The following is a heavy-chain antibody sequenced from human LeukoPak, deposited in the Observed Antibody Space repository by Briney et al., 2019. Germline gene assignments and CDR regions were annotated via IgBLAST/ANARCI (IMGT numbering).Heavy chain of an antibody. V-gene: IGHV3-23*01. CDR3: AKDDDWGRFNH. Sequence: GGTLRLSCAASGFSFRSHGMYWVRQAPGKGLEWVSGISPRGDITYYKDSVRGRFTISRDNFKNTVSLQLNSLRAEDTAMYYCAKDDDWGRFNHWGQGTLVTVSS. D-gene: IGHD3-16*01. J-gene: IGHJ1*01. CDR1: GFSFRSHG. CDR2: ISPRGDIT.